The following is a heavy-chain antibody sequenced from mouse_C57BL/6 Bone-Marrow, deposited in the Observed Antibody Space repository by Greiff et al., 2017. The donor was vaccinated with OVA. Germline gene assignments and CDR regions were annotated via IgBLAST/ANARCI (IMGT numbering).Heavy chain of an antibody. CDR3: ARPELTGTSYWYFDV. Sequence: VQLQQSGPELVKPGASVKMSCKASGYTFTDYNMHWVKQSHGKSLEWIGYINPNNGGTSYNQKFKGKATLTVNKSSSTAYMELRSLTSEDSAVYYCARPELTGTSYWYFDVWGTGTTVTVSS. V-gene: IGHV1-22*01. J-gene: IGHJ1*03. CDR1: GYTFTDYN. CDR2: INPNNGGT. D-gene: IGHD4-1*01.